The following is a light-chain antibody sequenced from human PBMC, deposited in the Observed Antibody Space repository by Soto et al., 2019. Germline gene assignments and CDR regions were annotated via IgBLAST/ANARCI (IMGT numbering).Light chain of an antibody. CDR2: DAS. Sequence: DIQMTQSPSTRSASVGDRVTITCRASQSIRSWLAWYQQKPGKAPKLLIYDASSLESGVPSRFSRSGSGTAFPLTITRLQPDDFAPYYSTQYNSYPWTFGQGTRWIS. V-gene: IGKV1-5*01. CDR1: QSIRSW. J-gene: IGKJ1*01. CDR3: TQYNSYPWT.